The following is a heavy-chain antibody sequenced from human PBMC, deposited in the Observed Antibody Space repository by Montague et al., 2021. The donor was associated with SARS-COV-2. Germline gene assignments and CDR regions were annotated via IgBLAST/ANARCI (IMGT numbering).Heavy chain of an antibody. Sequence: ESLSLICTVSGGSISSSSYYWGWIRQPPGRGLEWIGSIYYSGSTYYNPSLKSRVTISVDTSKNQFSLKLSSVTAADTAVYYCARHLVYCSSTSCYEGRFDPWGQGTLVTVSS. CDR2: IYYSGST. V-gene: IGHV4-39*01. CDR1: GGSISSSSYY. J-gene: IGHJ5*02. D-gene: IGHD2-2*01. CDR3: ARHLVYCSSTSCYEGRFDP.